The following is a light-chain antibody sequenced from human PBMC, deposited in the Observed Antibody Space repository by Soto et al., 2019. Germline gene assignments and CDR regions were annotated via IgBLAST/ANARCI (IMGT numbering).Light chain of an antibody. CDR3: QQYNNWGT. V-gene: IGKV3-15*01. Sequence: EIVMTQSPATLSVSPGERATLSCRASQSVSSNLAWYQQKPGQAPRLLIYGASTSATGIPARFSGSGSGTEFTLTISSLQSEDFAVYYCQQYNNWGTFGHGTTVEIK. J-gene: IGKJ1*01. CDR2: GAS. CDR1: QSVSSN.